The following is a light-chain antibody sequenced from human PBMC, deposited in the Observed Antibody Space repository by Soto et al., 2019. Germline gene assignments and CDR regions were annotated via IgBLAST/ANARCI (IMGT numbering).Light chain of an antibody. Sequence: HSALTQPASVSGSPGQSITISCTGTSTDVGFYNYVSWYRQHPGKAPKLMIYEVSYRPSGVSKRFAGSKSGNTASLTISGLQAEDEAGYYFSSYTNNSTVVFGGGTKLTVL. V-gene: IGLV2-14*01. CDR3: SSYTNNSTVV. CDR2: EVS. CDR1: STDVGFYNY. J-gene: IGLJ2*01.